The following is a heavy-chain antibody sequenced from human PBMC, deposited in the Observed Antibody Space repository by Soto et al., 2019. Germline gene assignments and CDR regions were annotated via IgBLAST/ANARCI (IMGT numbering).Heavy chain of an antibody. J-gene: IGHJ6*02. V-gene: IGHV5-51*01. D-gene: IGHD5-12*01. Sequence: PGESLKISCKGSGYSFTSYWIGWVRQMPGEGLEWMGIIYPGDSDTRYSPSFQGQVTISADKSISTAYLQWSSLKASDTAMYYCARHSGGYNAYDYYYGMDVWGQGTTVTVSS. CDR2: IYPGDSDT. CDR3: ARHSGGYNAYDYYYGMDV. CDR1: GYSFTSYW.